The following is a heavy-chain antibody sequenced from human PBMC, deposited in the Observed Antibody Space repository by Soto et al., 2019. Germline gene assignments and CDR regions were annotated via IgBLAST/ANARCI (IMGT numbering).Heavy chain of an antibody. J-gene: IGHJ4*02. CDR2: ISISSSYI. Sequence: PGGSLRLSCAASGFTFSTYSMNWVRQAPGKGLEWVSSISISSSYIYYADSVKGRFTISRDNAKNSLYLQMNSLRAEDTAVYYCAREDFWSGYLPGYWGQGTLVTVSS. CDR1: GFTFSTYS. V-gene: IGHV3-21*01. D-gene: IGHD3-3*01. CDR3: AREDFWSGYLPGY.